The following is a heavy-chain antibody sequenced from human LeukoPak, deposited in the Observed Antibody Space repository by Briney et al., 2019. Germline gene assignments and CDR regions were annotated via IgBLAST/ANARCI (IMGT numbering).Heavy chain of an antibody. Sequence: ASVKVSCKASGGTFSSYAISWVRQAPGQGLEWMGRIIPILGIANYAQKFQGRVTITADKSTSTAYMELSSLRSEDTAVYYCARPFSRYDSSGYYYFDYWGQGTLVTVSS. D-gene: IGHD3-22*01. CDR1: GGTFSSYA. V-gene: IGHV1-69*04. CDR2: IIPILGIA. CDR3: ARPFSRYDSSGYYYFDY. J-gene: IGHJ4*02.